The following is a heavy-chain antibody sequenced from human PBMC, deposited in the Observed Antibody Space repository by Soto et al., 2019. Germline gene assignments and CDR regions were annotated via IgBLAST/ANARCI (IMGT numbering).Heavy chain of an antibody. CDR2: INPNGGST. D-gene: IGHD3-22*01. CDR3: RSSGYQFDY. CDR1: GYTFTSYY. V-gene: IGHV1-46*01. Sequence: QVQLVQSGAEVREPGASVKVSCKASGYTFTSYYMHWVRQAPGQGLEWMGVINPNGGSTTYAQKFQGRVTMTRDMSTNTVYMELRSLRSEDTAVYYCRSSGYQFDYWGQGTLLTVSS. J-gene: IGHJ4*02.